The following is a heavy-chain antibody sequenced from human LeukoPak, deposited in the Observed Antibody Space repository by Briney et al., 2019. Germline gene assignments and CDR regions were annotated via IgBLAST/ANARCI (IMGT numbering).Heavy chain of an antibody. CDR1: GGSISSNGYY. CDR3: ARAYGARPYYYFDY. D-gene: IGHD4-17*01. Sequence: SETPSLTCSVSGGSISSNGYYWGWIRQPQGKGLEWIGAIYYSGSAYYNPSLKSRVTISVDTSKNQFSLKVTSVTAADTAVYYCARAYGARPYYYFDYWGQGSLVTVSS. V-gene: IGHV4-39*01. J-gene: IGHJ4*02. CDR2: IYYSGSA.